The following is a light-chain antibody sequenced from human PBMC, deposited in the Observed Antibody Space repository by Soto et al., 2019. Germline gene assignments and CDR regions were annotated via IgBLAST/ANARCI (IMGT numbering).Light chain of an antibody. CDR3: QHYNSYSEA. Sequence: DIEMTQSPSTLSSTAGDRFTITGGASQTISSWLAWYQQKPGKAPKLLIYKASTLKSGVPSRFSGSGSGTEFTLTISSLQPDDFATYYCQHYNSYSEAFGQGTKVDIK. J-gene: IGKJ1*01. V-gene: IGKV1-5*03. CDR2: KAS. CDR1: QTISSW.